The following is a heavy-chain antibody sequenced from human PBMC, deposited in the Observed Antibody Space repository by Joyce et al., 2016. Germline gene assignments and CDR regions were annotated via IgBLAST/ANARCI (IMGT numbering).Heavy chain of an antibody. J-gene: IGHJ4*02. V-gene: IGHV3-33*01. CDR1: GFNFSDYG. CDR2: MWFDGFNK. Sequence: QVQLVESGGGVVQPGRSLRLSCAASGFNFSDYGLHWVRQAPGKGLGWVAVMWFDGFNKNYADSVRGRFTSSRDNSKNTLYLQMNSLRAEDTAVYYCARAHFDYRGQGTLVTVSS. CDR3: ARAHFDY.